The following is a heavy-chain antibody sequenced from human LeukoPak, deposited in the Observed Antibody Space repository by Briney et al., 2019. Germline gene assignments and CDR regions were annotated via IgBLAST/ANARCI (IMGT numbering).Heavy chain of an antibody. J-gene: IGHJ4*02. V-gene: IGHV1-69*04. CDR3: ARDYYDSSGYPY. Sequence: GASVKVSCKASGYTFSSYAISWVRQAPGQGLEWMGRIIPILGIANYAQKFQGRVTITADKSTSTAYVELSSLRSEDTAVYYCARDYYDSSGYPYWGQGTLVTVSS. D-gene: IGHD3-22*01. CDR2: IIPILGIA. CDR1: GYTFSSYA.